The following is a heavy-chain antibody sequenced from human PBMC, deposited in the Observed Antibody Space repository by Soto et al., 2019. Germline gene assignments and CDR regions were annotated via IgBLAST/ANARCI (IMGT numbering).Heavy chain of an antibody. CDR1: GYTFTSYY. CDR3: ARDGCGGSCYHGLYYYGMDV. Sequence: ASVKVSCKASGYTFTSYYMHWVRQAPGQGLEWMGIINPSGGSTSYAQKFQGRVTMTRDTSTSTVYMELSSLRSEDTAVYYCARDGCGGSCYHGLYYYGMDVWGQGTTVTVSS. D-gene: IGHD2-15*01. CDR2: INPSGGST. J-gene: IGHJ6*02. V-gene: IGHV1-46*01.